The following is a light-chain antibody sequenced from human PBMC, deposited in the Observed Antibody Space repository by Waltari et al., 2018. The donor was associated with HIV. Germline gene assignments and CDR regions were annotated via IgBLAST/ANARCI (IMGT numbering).Light chain of an antibody. CDR3: AAWDVSLNGLL. J-gene: IGLJ2*01. CDR1: NSNIGSHT. Sequence: QSVLTQPPSASGTPGQRVTISCSGSNSNIGSHTVNWYQRLPGTAPTLIIYSDDQRPSGVPDRFSGSKSGTSASLAISGLQSEDEADYYCAAWDVSLNGLLFGGGTNLTVL. CDR2: SDD. V-gene: IGLV1-44*01.